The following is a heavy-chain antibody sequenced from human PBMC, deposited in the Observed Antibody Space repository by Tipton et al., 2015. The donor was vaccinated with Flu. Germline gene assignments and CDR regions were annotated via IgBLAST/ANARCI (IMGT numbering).Heavy chain of an antibody. J-gene: IGHJ4*02. CDR2: IHYSGSA. CDR1: GGSIRSNSHY. D-gene: IGHD3-10*01. Sequence: TLSLTCTVSGGSIRSNSHYWGWIRQPPGKGLEWIGSIHYSGSAYYNPSLKSRVTMSIDTSKNQFSLKVTSVTAADTAVYYCTRDPLFNPFMVRGTIVDSWGQRTLVAVSS. V-gene: IGHV4-39*07. CDR3: TRDPLFNPFMVRGTIVDS.